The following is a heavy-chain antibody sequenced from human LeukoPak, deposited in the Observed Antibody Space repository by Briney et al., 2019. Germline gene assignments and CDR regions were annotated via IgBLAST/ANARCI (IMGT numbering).Heavy chain of an antibody. V-gene: IGHV3-23*01. CDR2: INRGGGGT. Sequence: PGGSLRLSCAASGFTFTTFTMNWVRQAPGEGLEWVSAINRGGGGTYYADFVKGRFTISRDDSENTLYLQMNSLRAEDTATYYCAKGTDRYREVSSFDSWGQGTQVTVSS. D-gene: IGHD3-10*01. J-gene: IGHJ4*02. CDR1: GFTFTTFT. CDR3: AKGTDRYREVSSFDS.